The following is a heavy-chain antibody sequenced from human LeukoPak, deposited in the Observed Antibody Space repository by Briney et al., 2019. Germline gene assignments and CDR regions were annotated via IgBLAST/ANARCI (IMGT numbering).Heavy chain of an antibody. Sequence: ASVKVSCKASGYTFTSYYMHWVRQAPGQGLEWMGIINPSGGSTSYAQKFQGRVTMTRDTSTSTVYMELSSLRSEDTAVYYCARDMAATRSYDYWGQGTLVTISS. V-gene: IGHV1-46*01. J-gene: IGHJ4*02. D-gene: IGHD2-15*01. CDR3: ARDMAATRSYDY. CDR2: INPSGGST. CDR1: GYTFTSYY.